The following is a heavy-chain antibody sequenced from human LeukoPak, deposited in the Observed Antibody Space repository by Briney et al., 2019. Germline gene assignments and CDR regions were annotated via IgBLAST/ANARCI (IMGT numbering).Heavy chain of an antibody. Sequence: GGSLRLSCATSGFNFNDYYMSWIRQAPGKGLEWVSYISSSGNTIYYADSVKGRFTISRDNAKNSLYLQMNSLRAEDTAVYYCAATILQGFDPWGQGTLVTVSS. V-gene: IGHV3-11*04. CDR2: ISSSGNTI. D-gene: IGHD2-15*01. CDR3: AATILQGFDP. CDR1: GFNFNDYY. J-gene: IGHJ5*02.